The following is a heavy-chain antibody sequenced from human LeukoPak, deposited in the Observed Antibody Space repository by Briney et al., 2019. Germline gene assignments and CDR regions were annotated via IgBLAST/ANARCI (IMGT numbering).Heavy chain of an antibody. CDR2: IYSGGST. V-gene: IGHV3-53*01. Sequence: PGGSLRLSCAASGFTVSSNYMSWVRQAPGKGLEWVSVIYSGGSTYYADSVKGRFTISRDNSKNTLYLQMNSLRAEDTAVYYCARSYSPHGWANDYWGQEPWSPSPQ. D-gene: IGHD3-10*01. J-gene: IGHJ4*01. CDR3: ARSYSPHGWANDY. CDR1: GFTVSSNY.